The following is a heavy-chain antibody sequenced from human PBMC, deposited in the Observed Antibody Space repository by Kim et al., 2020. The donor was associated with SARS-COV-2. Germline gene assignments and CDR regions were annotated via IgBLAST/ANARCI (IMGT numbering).Heavy chain of an antibody. V-gene: IGHV3-23*01. CDR2: ISGSGGST. CDR1: GFTFSSYA. CDR3: AREGTYYYDSSGYDY. J-gene: IGHJ4*02. D-gene: IGHD3-22*01. Sequence: GGSLRLSCAASGFTFSSYAMSWVRQAPGKGLEWVSAISGSGGSTYYADSVKGRFTISRDNSKNTLYLQMNSLRAEDTAVYYCAREGTYYYDSSGYDYWGQGTLVTVSS.